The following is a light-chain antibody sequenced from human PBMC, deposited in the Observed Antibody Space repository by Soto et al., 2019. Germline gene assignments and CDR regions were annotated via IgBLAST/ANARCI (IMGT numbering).Light chain of an antibody. J-gene: IGKJ1*01. CDR2: AAS. CDR1: QSVNTN. CDR3: QEYNDWPRGT. V-gene: IGKV3-15*01. Sequence: EVVMTQSTATLSVSPGERATLSCRASQSVNTNLAWYQQKPGEAPRVLIYAASTRATDVPDRFSGSGSGTDFTLTISSLQSEDFVLYYCQEYNDWPRGTFGQGTKVDIK.